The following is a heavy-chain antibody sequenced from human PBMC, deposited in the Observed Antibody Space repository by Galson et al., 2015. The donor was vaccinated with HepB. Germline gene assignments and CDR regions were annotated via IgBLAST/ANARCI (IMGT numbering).Heavy chain of an antibody. CDR2: IYYSGST. CDR3: GGSSTVPGAPEY. Sequence: LSLTCTVSGGSIRSNNYSWGWIRQPPRKGLEWIGSIYYSGSTYYNASLKSRVTISADTSKNQFSLKLTSVTVADTAVYYCGGSSTVPGAPEYWGQGTLVTVSS. D-gene: IGHD6-19*01. CDR1: GGSIRSNNYS. J-gene: IGHJ4*02. V-gene: IGHV4-39*01.